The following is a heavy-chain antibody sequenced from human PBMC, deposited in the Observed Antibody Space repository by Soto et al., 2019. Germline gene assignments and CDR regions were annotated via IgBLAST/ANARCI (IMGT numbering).Heavy chain of an antibody. CDR3: AAVRRVYGDYSDY. V-gene: IGHV1-58*01. CDR2: IVVGSGNT. J-gene: IGHJ4*02. CDR1: GFTFTSSA. D-gene: IGHD3-10*01. Sequence: ASVKVSCKASGFTFTSSAVQWVRQARGQRLEWIGWIVVGSGNTNYAQKFQERVTITRDMSTSTAYMELSSPRSEDTAVYYCAAVRRVYGDYSDYWGQGTLVTVSS.